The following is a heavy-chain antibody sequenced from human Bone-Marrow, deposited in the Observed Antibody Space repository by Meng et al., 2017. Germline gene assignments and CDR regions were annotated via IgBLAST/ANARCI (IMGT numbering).Heavy chain of an antibody. CDR1: GSSVSSGYL. V-gene: IGHV4-4*02. CDR2: FHHSGTT. CDR3: AASPGWWRIDS. D-gene: IGHD6-19*01. J-gene: IGHJ4*02. Sequence: VTRQWSGPGLLRPSQTLSLPCTVSGSSVSSGYLWTWVRQPPGKGLEWIGEFHHSGTTNYNPSLRSRVTISVDTSKNQFSLRLTSVTAADTAVYYCAASPGWWRIDSWGQGTLVTVSS.